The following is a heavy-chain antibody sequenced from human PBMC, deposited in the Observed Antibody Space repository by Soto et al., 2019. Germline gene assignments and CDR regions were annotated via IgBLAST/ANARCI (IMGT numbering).Heavy chain of an antibody. CDR2: IYYSWST. CDR1: GGSISSGGYY. V-gene: IGHV4-31*03. CDR3: ARGGGCSGSYIWFDP. J-gene: IGHJ5*02. D-gene: IGHD3-10*02. Sequence: QVQLQESGPGLVKPSQTLSLTCTVSGGSISSGGYYWSWIRQHPGKGLEWIGYIYYSWSTYYNPSLKCRVNISVDTSKNQFSLKLSSVTAADTAVYYCARGGGCSGSYIWFDPWGQGTLVTVS.